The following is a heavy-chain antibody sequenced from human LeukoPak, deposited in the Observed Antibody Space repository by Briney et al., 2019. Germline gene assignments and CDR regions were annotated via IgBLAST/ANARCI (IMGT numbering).Heavy chain of an antibody. CDR1: GYTFTSYG. CDR3: ARMDVRSGSGNLCDAFDI. V-gene: IGHV1-18*01. J-gene: IGHJ3*02. CDR2: ISAYNGNT. D-gene: IGHD6-19*01. Sequence: ASVKVSCKASGYTFTSYGISWVRQAPGQGLEWMGWISAYNGNTNYAQKLQGRVTMTTDTSTSTAYMELRSLRSDDTAVYYCARMDVRSGSGNLCDAFDIWGQGTMVTVSS.